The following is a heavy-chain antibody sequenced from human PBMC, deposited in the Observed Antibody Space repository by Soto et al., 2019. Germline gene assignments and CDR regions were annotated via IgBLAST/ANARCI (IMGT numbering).Heavy chain of an antibody. J-gene: IGHJ6*02. V-gene: IGHV1-46*01. Sequence: ASVKVSCKASGYTFTSYYMHGVRQAPGQGLEGMGIINPSGGSTSYAQKFQGRVTMTRDTSTSTVYMELSSLRSEDTAVYYCARDSTYYDILTGYYRGGYYYYGMDVWGQGTTVTVSS. D-gene: IGHD3-9*01. CDR2: INPSGGST. CDR3: ARDSTYYDILTGYYRGGYYYYGMDV. CDR1: GYTFTSYY.